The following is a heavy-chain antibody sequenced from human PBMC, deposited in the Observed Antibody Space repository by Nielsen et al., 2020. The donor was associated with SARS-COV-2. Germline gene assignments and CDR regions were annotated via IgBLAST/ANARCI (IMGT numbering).Heavy chain of an antibody. Sequence: SETLSLTCTVSGGSISSSSYYWGWIRQPPGKGLEWIGSIYYSGSTYYNPSLKSRVTISVDTSKNQFSLKLSSVTAADTAVYYCARGPWRGVETTDDSRTYYFDYWGQGTLVTVSS. D-gene: IGHD3-22*01. CDR2: IYYSGST. CDR3: ARGPWRGVETTDDSRTYYFDY. J-gene: IGHJ4*02. CDR1: GGSISSSSYY. V-gene: IGHV4-39*07.